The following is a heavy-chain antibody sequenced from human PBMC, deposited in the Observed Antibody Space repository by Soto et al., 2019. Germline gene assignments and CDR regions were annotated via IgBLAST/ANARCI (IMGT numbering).Heavy chain of an antibody. J-gene: IGHJ4*02. CDR1: GGSISSSSYY. V-gene: IGHV4-39*01. CDR2: IYYSGSS. Sequence: QLQLQESGPGLVKPSETLSLTCTVSGGSISSSSYYWGWIRQSPGKGLEWIGSIYYSGSSYYNTSLESRVTISVDTSNNQFSLKLSSVTAADTAVYYCARWVDTTMVNAYWCQGTLVTVSS. D-gene: IGHD5-18*01. CDR3: ARWVDTTMVNAY.